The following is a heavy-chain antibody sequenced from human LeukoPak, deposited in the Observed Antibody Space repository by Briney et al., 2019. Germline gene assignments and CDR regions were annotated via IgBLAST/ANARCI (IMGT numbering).Heavy chain of an antibody. CDR2: INHSGST. CDR1: GGSFSGYY. CDR3: ARVGYWRDGSVDTAMVIRVEDWFDP. Sequence: SETLSLTCAVSGGSFSGYYWSWIRQPPGKGLEWIGEINHSGSTNYNPSLKSRVTISVDTSKDQFSLKLSSVTAADTAVYYCARVGYWRDGSVDTAMVIRVEDWFDPWGQGTLVTVSS. D-gene: IGHD5-18*01. J-gene: IGHJ5*02. V-gene: IGHV4-34*01.